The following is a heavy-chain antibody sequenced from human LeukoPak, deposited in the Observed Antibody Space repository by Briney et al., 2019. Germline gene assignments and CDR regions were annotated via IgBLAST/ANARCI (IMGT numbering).Heavy chain of an antibody. Sequence: SETLSLICTVSGASIGNYYWSWIRQPPGKGLEWIGYINGRGSTNYNPSLKSRVTVSADASKNQFSLKLSSETAADTAVYYCACINTWFDSWGQGTLVTVSS. V-gene: IGHV4-59*01. CDR2: INGRGST. CDR1: GASIGNYY. J-gene: IGHJ5*01. D-gene: IGHD2-8*01. CDR3: ACINTWFDS.